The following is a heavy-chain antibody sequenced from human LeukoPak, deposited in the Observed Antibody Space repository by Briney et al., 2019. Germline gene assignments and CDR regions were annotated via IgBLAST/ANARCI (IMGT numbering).Heavy chain of an antibody. D-gene: IGHD3-22*01. V-gene: IGHV3-30*02. CDR3: AKDFSVYYYDSRVLDY. J-gene: IGHJ4*02. CDR2: IRYDGSNK. Sequence: GGSLRLSCAGSGFTFSSYGMHWVRQAPGKGLEWVAFIRYDGSNKHYADSVKGRFTISRDNSKNTLYLQMNSLRAEDTAVYYCAKDFSVYYYDSRVLDYWGQGTLITVSS. CDR1: GFTFSSYG.